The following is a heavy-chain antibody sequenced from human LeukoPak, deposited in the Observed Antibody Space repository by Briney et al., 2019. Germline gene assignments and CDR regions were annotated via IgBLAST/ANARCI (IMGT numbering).Heavy chain of an antibody. Sequence: PSETLSLTCAVYGGSFSGYYWSWIRQPPGKGLEWIGEINHSGSTNYNPSLKSRVTISVDTSKNQFSLKLSSVTAADTAVYYCARHGYYDNPTNPFDYWGQGTLVTVSS. J-gene: IGHJ4*02. V-gene: IGHV4-34*01. CDR3: ARHGYYDNPTNPFDY. D-gene: IGHD3-22*01. CDR2: INHSGST. CDR1: GGSFSGYY.